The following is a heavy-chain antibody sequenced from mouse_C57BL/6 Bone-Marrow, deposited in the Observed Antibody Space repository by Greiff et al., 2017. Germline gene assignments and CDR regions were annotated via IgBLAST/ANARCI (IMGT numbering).Heavy chain of an antibody. CDR2: INPSNGGT. Sequence: VQLQQPGTGLVKPGASVKLSCKASGYTFTSYWMHWVKQRPGQGLEWIGNINPSNGGTNYNEKFKSKATLTVDKSSSTAYMQLSSLTSEDSAVYYCARSTAQATLFAYWGQGTLVTVSA. V-gene: IGHV1-53*01. J-gene: IGHJ3*01. CDR3: ARSTAQATLFAY. CDR1: GYTFTSYW. D-gene: IGHD3-2*02.